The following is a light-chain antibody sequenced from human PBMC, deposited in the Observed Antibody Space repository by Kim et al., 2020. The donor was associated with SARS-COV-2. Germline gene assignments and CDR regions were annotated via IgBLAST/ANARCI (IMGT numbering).Light chain of an antibody. CDR1: QNIANY. CDR3: QQTYINALT. CDR2: AAS. J-gene: IGKJ4*01. V-gene: IGKV1-39*01. Sequence: ASVGDKVTVTCRASQNIANYLNWYQQKPGKAPKLLIYAASALQTGVPSRFSGSGSGTDFTLTVSSLQPEDFATYYCQQTYINALTFGGGTKVDIK.